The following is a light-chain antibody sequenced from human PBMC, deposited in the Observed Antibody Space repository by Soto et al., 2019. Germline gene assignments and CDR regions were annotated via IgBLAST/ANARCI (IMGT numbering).Light chain of an antibody. CDR1: GSDVGGYNY. J-gene: IGLJ2*01. Sequence: QSALTQPASVSGSPGQSITISCTGTGSDVGGYNYVSWYQQHPGKAPKVMIYDVSNRPSGVSNRFSGSKSGNTASMTISGLQVEHEADYYCSSYTSASTPLVFGGGTKLTVL. CDR3: SSYTSASTPLV. V-gene: IGLV2-14*01. CDR2: DVS.